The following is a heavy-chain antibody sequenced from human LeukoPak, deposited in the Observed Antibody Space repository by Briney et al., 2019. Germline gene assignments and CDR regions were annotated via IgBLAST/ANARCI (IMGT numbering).Heavy chain of an antibody. D-gene: IGHD2-2*01. CDR2: IYPGDSDT. Sequence: GESLKISCKGSGYSFTSYWIGWVRQMPGKGLEWMGIIYPGDSDTRYSPSFQGQVTISADKSISTAYLQWSSLKASDTAMYYCARQGPDLGYCSSTSCYDAFDIWGQGTMVTVSS. V-gene: IGHV5-51*01. J-gene: IGHJ3*02. CDR3: ARQGPDLGYCSSTSCYDAFDI. CDR1: GYSFTSYW.